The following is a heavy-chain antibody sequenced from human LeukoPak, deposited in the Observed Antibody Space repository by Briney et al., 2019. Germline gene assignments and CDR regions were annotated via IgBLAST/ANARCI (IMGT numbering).Heavy chain of an antibody. J-gene: IGHJ4*02. CDR1: GFTSIAYA. V-gene: IGHV3-23*01. D-gene: IGHD1-26*01. CDR3: AKDQTRGLKWDPFDY. Sequence: TGGSLRLSCVGSGFTSIAYALTWARQAPGKGLEWVSGISGGGVTTYYADSVKGRFTISRDNSKNTLYLQMNSLRAEDTAVYYCAKDQTRGLKWDPFDYWGQGTLVTVSS. CDR2: ISGGGVTT.